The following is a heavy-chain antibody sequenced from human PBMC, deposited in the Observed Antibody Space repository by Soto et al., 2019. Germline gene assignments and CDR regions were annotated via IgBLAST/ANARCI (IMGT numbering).Heavy chain of an antibody. D-gene: IGHD3-3*01. Sequence: ASVKVSCKGSGYTFTSYGISWVRQAPGQGLEWMGWISAYNGNTNYAQKLQGRVTMTTDTSTSTAYMELRSLRSDDTAVYYCARDWYYDFWSGNYGMDVWGQGTTVTVSS. J-gene: IGHJ6*02. CDR1: GYTFTSYG. V-gene: IGHV1-18*04. CDR3: ARDWYYDFWSGNYGMDV. CDR2: ISAYNGNT.